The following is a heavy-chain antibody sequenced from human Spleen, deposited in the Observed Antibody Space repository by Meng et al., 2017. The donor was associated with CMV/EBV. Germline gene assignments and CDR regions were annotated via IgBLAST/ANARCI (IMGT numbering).Heavy chain of an antibody. CDR2: INPNSGGT. D-gene: IGHD6-19*01. J-gene: IGHJ4*02. V-gene: IGHV1-2*02. CDR3: ARERSPGGQWLAVDY. Sequence: ASVKVSCKSSGYTFTDYYMHWVRQAPGQGLEWMGWINPNSGGTNYAQKFQGRVTMTRDTSIGTAYIELSSLRSDDTAVYYCARERSPGGQWLAVDYWGQGTTVTVSS. CDR1: GYTFTDYY.